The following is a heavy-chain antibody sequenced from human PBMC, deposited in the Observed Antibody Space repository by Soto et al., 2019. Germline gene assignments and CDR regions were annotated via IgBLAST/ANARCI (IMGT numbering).Heavy chain of an antibody. Sequence: QVQLVQSGAEVKKPGSSVKVSCKASGGIFSTYGISWSRLAPGQGLEWMGGIISIFGTPNYAQRFQGRVTITADESTTTSYMEQSRLKSEDTAVYYCVRDRDDYGSGNYYNRIDFWGQGTLVTVSP. V-gene: IGHV1-69*01. J-gene: IGHJ4*02. CDR2: IISIFGTP. D-gene: IGHD3-10*01. CDR1: GGIFSTYG. CDR3: VRDRDDYGSGNYYNRIDF.